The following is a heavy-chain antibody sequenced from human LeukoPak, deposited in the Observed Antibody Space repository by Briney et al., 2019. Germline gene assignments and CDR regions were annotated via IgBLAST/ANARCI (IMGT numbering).Heavy chain of an antibody. CDR2: ISTYNGNT. CDR3: ARVLGRQIAVAGDDY. CDR1: GYTFTDYG. V-gene: IGHV1-18*01. Sequence: GASVKVSCKASGYTFTDYGIHWVRQAPGQGLKWMGWISTYNGNTNYVQNLQGRVAMTTDASTSTAFMELRSLRSDDTAVYYCARVLGRQIAVAGDDYWGQGTLVTVSS. J-gene: IGHJ4*02. D-gene: IGHD6-19*01.